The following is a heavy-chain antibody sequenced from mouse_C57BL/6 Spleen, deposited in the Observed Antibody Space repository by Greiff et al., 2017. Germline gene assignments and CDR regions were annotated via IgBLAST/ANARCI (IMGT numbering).Heavy chain of an antibody. CDR1: GFTFSDYG. CDR2: ISNLAYSI. D-gene: IGHD1-1*01. Sequence: DVQLVESGGGLVQPGGSLKLSCAASGFTFSDYGMAWVRQAPRKGPEWVAFISNLAYSIYYADTVTGRFTISRENAKNTLYLEMSSLRSEDTAMYYCASSRNYYGSSSAWFAYWGQGTLVTVSA. V-gene: IGHV5-15*01. CDR3: ASSRNYYGSSSAWFAY. J-gene: IGHJ3*01.